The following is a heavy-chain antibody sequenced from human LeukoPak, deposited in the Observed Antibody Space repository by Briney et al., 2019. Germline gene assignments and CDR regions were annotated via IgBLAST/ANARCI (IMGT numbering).Heavy chain of an antibody. CDR1: VGSIRGYY. CDR3: ARGTDMTSVAAYYSFTH. D-gene: IGHD4-11*01. CDR2: IYSSGTA. V-gene: IGHV4-4*07. J-gene: IGHJ4*02. Sequence: PSETLSLTCTVSVGSIRGYYWTWIRQPAGKGLERIGRIYSSGTAYYNPPLESRVTISLDTSRNQFSLRMTSMTAADTAVYYCARGTDMTSVAAYYSFTHWGQGILVSVSS.